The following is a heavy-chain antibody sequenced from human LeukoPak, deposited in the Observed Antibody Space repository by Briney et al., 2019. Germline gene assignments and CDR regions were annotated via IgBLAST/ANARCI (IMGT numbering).Heavy chain of an antibody. CDR1: GFTFSSYA. CDR2: ISGSGGTT. Sequence: TGGSLRLSCAASGFTFSSYAMSWVRQAPGKGLEWVSGISGSGGTTYFADSVKGRFTISRDNAKNSLYLQMNSLRAEDTAVYYCARAAVFDFDYWGQGTLVTVSS. V-gene: IGHV3-23*01. J-gene: IGHJ4*02. CDR3: ARAAVFDFDY.